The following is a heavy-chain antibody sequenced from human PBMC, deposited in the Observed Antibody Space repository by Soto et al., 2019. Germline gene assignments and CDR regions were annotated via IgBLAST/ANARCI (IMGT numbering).Heavy chain of an antibody. J-gene: IGHJ4*02. CDR3: ARERGGYNRGDFEF. CDR2: IIPSFGTG. Sequence: SVKVSCKASGGTFSSHAISWVRQAPGQGLEWMGGIIPSFGTGNYKQNFQGRVTITADESTSTVYMELSSLTPGDTAVYYCARERGGYNRGDFEFWGQGTLVTVSS. D-gene: IGHD5-12*01. CDR1: GGTFSSHA. V-gene: IGHV1-69*13.